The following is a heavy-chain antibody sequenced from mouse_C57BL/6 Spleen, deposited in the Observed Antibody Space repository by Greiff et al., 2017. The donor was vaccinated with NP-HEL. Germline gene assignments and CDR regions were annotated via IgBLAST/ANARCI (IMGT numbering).Heavy chain of an antibody. CDR3: ARRLTRLWYFDV. D-gene: IGHD2-12*01. Sequence: QVQLQQPGAELVKPGASVKLSCKASGYTFTSYWMQWVKQRPGQGLEWIGEIDPSDSYTNYNQKFKGKATLTVDTSSSTAYMQLSSLTSEDSAVYYCARRLTRLWYFDVWGTGTTVTVSS. J-gene: IGHJ1*03. CDR2: IDPSDSYT. V-gene: IGHV1-50*01. CDR1: GYTFTSYW.